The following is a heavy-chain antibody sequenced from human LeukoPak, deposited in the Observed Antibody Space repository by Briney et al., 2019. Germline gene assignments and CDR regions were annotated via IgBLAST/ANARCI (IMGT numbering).Heavy chain of an antibody. CDR1: GYTFTGYY. J-gene: IGHJ4*02. CDR2: INPNSGGT. CDR3: ARGAYYDFWSGYSYFDY. Sequence: ASVKVSCKASGYTFTGYYMHWVLQAPGQGLEWMGWINPNSGGTNYAQKFQGRVTMTRDTSISTAYMELSRLRSDDTAVYYCARGAYYDFWSGYSYFDYWGQGTLVTVSS. D-gene: IGHD3-3*01. V-gene: IGHV1-2*02.